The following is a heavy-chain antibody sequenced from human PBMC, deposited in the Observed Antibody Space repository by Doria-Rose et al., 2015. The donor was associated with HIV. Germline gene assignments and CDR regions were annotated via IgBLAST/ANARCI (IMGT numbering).Heavy chain of an antibody. Sequence: ESGPVLVKPTETLTLTCTVSGVSLSSPGMGVSWIRQPPGKALEWLANMCSDDDRSYNPSLESILTISRGTSKRQVVITMTDMDPVDTSTYYCARIKSSRWYHKYYFDFWGQGTLVIVSA. V-gene: IGHV2-26*01. CDR2: MCSDDDR. D-gene: IGHD6-13*01. CDR1: GVSLSSPGMG. J-gene: IGHJ4*02. CDR3: ARIKSSRWYHKYYFDF.